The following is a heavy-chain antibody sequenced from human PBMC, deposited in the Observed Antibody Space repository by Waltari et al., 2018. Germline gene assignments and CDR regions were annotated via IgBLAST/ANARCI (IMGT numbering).Heavy chain of an antibody. V-gene: IGHV3-21*01. CDR1: GFSFSIHS. CDR2: ITSSSSYI. Sequence: EVQLVESGGGLVKPGGSLGLSWAPPGFSFSIHSMSWGRHAPGQRLEWVSSITSSSSYIYYADAVKGRFTITRDNAKNSLYLQMNSLRAEDTAVYYCARGFLGLAGADPGAFDIWGQGTMVTVSS. D-gene: IGHD6-13*01. J-gene: IGHJ3*02. CDR3: ARGFLGLAGADPGAFDI.